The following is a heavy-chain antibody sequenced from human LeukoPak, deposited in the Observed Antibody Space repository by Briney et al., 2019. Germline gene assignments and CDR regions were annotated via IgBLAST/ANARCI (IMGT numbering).Heavy chain of an antibody. CDR2: IYYSGST. D-gene: IGHD3-3*01. J-gene: IGHJ6*03. CDR1: GGSISSYY. Sequence: SETLSLTCTVSGGSISSYYWSWIRQPPGKGLEWSGYIYYSGSTNYNPSLKSRVTISVDTSKNQLSLKLSSVTAADTAVYSCARGHRNYDFWSGYYYYYYYYMDVWGKGTTVTVSS. CDR3: ARGHRNYDFWSGYYYYYYYYMDV. V-gene: IGHV4-59*01.